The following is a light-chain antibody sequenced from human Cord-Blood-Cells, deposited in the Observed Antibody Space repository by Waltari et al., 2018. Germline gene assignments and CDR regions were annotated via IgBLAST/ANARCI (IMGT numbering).Light chain of an antibody. Sequence: DIVMTQSPDSLAVSLGERATINCKSSQSVLYSSNNKNYLAWYQQKPGQPPKLLIYWASTRESVVPHRFSGSGSGTDFTLTISSLQAEDVAVYYCQQYYSTPTFGQGTKVEIK. CDR3: QQYYSTPT. CDR2: WAS. V-gene: IGKV4-1*01. J-gene: IGKJ1*01. CDR1: QSVLYSSNNKNY.